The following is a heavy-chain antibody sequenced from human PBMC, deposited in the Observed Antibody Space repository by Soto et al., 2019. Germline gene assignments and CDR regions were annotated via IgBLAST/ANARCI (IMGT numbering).Heavy chain of an antibody. V-gene: IGHV1-18*01. J-gene: IGHJ3*02. D-gene: IGHD3-3*01. CDR1: GYTFTSYG. Sequence: ASVKVSCKASGYTFTSYGISWVRQAPGQGLEWMGWISAYNGNTNYAQKLQGRVTMTTDTSTSTAYMELRSLRSDDTAVYYCVRDGDFWSGLDAFDIWGQGTMVTVSS. CDR3: VRDGDFWSGLDAFDI. CDR2: ISAYNGNT.